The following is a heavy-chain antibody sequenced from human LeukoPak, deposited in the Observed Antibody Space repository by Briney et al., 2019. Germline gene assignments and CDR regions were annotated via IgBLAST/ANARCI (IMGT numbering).Heavy chain of an antibody. V-gene: IGHV1-2*02. D-gene: IGHD6-13*01. CDR3: ARVGIAAAGNDY. CDR2: INPNSGGT. Sequence: ASVKVSCKASGYTFTGYYMHWVRQAPGQGLEWMGWINPNSGGTNYAQKFQGRVTMTRDTSTSTAYMELSRLRSDDTAVYYCARVGIAAAGNDYWGQGTLVAVSS. J-gene: IGHJ4*02. CDR1: GYTFTGYY.